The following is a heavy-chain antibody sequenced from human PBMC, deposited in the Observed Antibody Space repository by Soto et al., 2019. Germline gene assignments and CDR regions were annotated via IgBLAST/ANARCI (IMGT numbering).Heavy chain of an antibody. CDR1: AGSISGYY. V-gene: IGHV4-59*01. D-gene: IGHD6-13*01. J-gene: IGHJ5*02. CDR3: AKVGRIAAAGTWFDP. CDR2: IHYSGST. Sequence: SETLSLTCTVSAGSISGYYWSWIRQPPGKELELIAYIHYSGSTYYNPSLKSRVTISIDTSKNQFSLKLSSVNAADTAVYYCAKVGRIAAAGTWFDPWGQGTLVTVSS.